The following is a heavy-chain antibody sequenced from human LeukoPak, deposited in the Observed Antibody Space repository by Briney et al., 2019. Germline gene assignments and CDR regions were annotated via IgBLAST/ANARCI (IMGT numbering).Heavy chain of an antibody. CDR1: GYTFTSYY. Sequence: ASVTVSCKASGYTFTSYYMHWVRQAPGQGLEWMGIINPSGGSTSYAQKFQGRVTMTRDTSTSTVYMELSSLRSEDTAVYYCARGARYGYYYYYGMDVWGQGTTVTVSS. D-gene: IGHD5-18*01. CDR3: ARGARYGYYYYYGMDV. CDR2: INPSGGST. V-gene: IGHV1-46*01. J-gene: IGHJ6*02.